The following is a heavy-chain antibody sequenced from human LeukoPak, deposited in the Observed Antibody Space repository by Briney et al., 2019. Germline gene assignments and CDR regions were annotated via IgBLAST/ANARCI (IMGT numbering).Heavy chain of an antibody. D-gene: IGHD2-8*01. J-gene: IGHJ6*02. CDR1: GFTFSSYW. V-gene: IGHV3-7*01. CDR2: IKQDGSEK. Sequence: GGSLRLSCAASGFTFSSYWMSWVRQAPGKGLEWVANIKQDGSEKYYVDSVKGRFAISRDNAKNSLYLQMNSLRAKDTAVYYCARDKTDIVLMVYAIHYGMDVWGQGTTVTVSS. CDR3: ARDKTDIVLMVYAIHYGMDV.